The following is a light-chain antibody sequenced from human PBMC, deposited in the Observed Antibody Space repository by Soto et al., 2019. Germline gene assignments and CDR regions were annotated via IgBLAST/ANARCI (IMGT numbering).Light chain of an antibody. CDR3: QQTSALPRT. CDR1: RDISNS. CDR2: GAS. J-gene: IGKJ1*01. Sequence: IQMTQSPSSVSASVGDRLTIACRASRDISNSLAWYQQTPGKAPKLLLRGASSLHRGVPSRFSGGGAGTEFTLTISSLQPEDFANYYCQQTSALPRTFGQGTKVDIK. V-gene: IGKV1-12*01.